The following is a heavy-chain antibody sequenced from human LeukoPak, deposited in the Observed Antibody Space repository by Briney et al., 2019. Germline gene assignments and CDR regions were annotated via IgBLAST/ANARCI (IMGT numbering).Heavy chain of an antibody. D-gene: IGHD3-10*01. CDR3: ARDFKDRGV. V-gene: IGHV3-74*01. CDR2: ISTDGSDT. J-gene: IGHJ4*02. CDR1: GFTFNSSG. Sequence: GGSLRLSCVAPGFTFNSSGMPWVRQPPGKGLVWVSGISTDGSDTRYADSVKGRFTISRDNAKNTLYLQLNNLRGEGTAVYYCARDFKDRGVWGQGTLVTVSS.